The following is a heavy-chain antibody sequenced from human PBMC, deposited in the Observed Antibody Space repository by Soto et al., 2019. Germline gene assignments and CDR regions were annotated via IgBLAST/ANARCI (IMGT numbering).Heavy chain of an antibody. J-gene: IGHJ6*03. Sequence: PGGSLRLSCAASGFTVSSNYMSWVRQAPGKGLEWVSVFYSGGSTYYADSVKGRFTISRDNSKNTLYLQMNSLRAEDTAVYYCARDPLGYCSSTSCYGGRALRYMDVWGKGTTVTVSS. V-gene: IGHV3-66*01. CDR1: GFTVSSNY. CDR2: FYSGGST. CDR3: ARDPLGYCSSTSCYGGRALRYMDV. D-gene: IGHD2-2*01.